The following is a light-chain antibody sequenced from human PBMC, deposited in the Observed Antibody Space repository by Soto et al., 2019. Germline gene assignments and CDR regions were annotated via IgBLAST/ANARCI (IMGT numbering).Light chain of an antibody. J-gene: IGLJ1*01. CDR1: SSDLGGYNY. V-gene: IGLV2-14*01. CDR2: EVS. CDR3: SSYTISTTLV. Sequence: LTQPASVSWSPGQSITISCTGTSSDLGGYNYVSWYQQHPGKAPKLMIYEVSNRPSGVSNRFSGSKSGNTASLTISGLQAEDEADYYCSSYTISTTLVFGTGTKVTVL.